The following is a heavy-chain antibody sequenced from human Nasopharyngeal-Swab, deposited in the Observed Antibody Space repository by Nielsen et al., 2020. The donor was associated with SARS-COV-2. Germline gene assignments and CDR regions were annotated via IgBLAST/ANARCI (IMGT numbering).Heavy chain of an antibody. Sequence: GGSLRLSCAASGFTFRSYWMSWVRQAPGKGLEWVANIKQDGSEKYYVDSVKGRFTISRDNAKNSLYLQMNSLRAEDTAVYYCARDSRVVVPAALYYYYGMDVWGQGTTVTVSS. V-gene: IGHV3-7*01. CDR3: ARDSRVVVPAALYYYYGMDV. CDR1: GFTFRSYW. D-gene: IGHD2-2*01. CDR2: IKQDGSEK. J-gene: IGHJ6*02.